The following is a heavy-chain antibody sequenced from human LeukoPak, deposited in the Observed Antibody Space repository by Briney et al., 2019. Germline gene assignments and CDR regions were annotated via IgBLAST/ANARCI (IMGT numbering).Heavy chain of an antibody. Sequence: GGSLRLSCAASGFTFSSYEMNWVRQAPGKGLEWVSYISRSGSTIFSADSVKGRFTTSRDDAKNSLFLQMNSLRAEDTAVYYCARVSTGSEYFDYWGQGTLVTVSS. CDR3: ARVSTGSEYFDY. J-gene: IGHJ4*02. CDR1: GFTFSSYE. CDR2: ISRSGSTI. V-gene: IGHV3-48*03.